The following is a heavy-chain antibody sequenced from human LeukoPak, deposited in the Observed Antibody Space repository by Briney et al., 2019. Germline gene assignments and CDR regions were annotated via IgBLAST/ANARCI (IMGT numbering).Heavy chain of an antibody. V-gene: IGHV1-3*01. D-gene: IGHD6-19*01. CDR1: GYRFTSDMYA. J-gene: IGHJ4*02. CDR2: INAGTGKT. Sequence: ASVKVSCKASGYRFTSDMYAIHWMRQAPGHRLEWLGYINAGTGKTMYSQKFQGRVTITGDTYASTVSMELSSVTSEDTATYYCARDSDSSGWSWVYWGQGTLLIVSS. CDR3: ARDSDSSGWSWVY.